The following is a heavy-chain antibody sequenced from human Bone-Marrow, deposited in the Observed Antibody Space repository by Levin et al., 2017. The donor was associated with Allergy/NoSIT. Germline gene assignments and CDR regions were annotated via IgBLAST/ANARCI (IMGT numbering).Heavy chain of an antibody. CDR2: ITASGGRT. CDR1: ESTFNTYA. Sequence: SCAASESTFNTYAMTWVRQAPGKGLEWVSSITASGGRTYYADSVKGRFTISRDNSKNTLYLQMNSLRAEDTALYYCAKDTVDTVLVYYYFGMDVWGQGTTVTVSS. CDR3: AKDTVDTVLVYYYFGMDV. D-gene: IGHD5-18*01. V-gene: IGHV3-23*01. J-gene: IGHJ6*02.